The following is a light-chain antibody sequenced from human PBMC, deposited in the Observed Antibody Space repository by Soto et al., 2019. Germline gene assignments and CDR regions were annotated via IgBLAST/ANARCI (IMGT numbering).Light chain of an antibody. J-gene: IGLJ3*02. CDR3: CSYPGSHTWV. Sequence: QSALTQPRSVSGSPGQSVTISCTGTNSDIGNYNYVSWYQQHPGKAPKVMIYDVSKRPSGVPDRFSGSKSGNTASLTIPGLQAEDEADYYCCSYPGSHTWVFGGGTKLTVL. CDR1: NSDIGNYNY. V-gene: IGLV2-11*01. CDR2: DVS.